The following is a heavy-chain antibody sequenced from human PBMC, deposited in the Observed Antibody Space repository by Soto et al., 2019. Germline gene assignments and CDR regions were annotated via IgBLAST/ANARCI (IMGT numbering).Heavy chain of an antibody. V-gene: IGHV3-23*01. CDR3: AKATATGGGAFDI. CDR2: ILVGGST. CDR1: GFICSSYD. J-gene: IGHJ3*02. D-gene: IGHD2-8*02. Sequence: GSLSLSCAASGFICSSYDMSWVRQAPGKGLEWVSTILVGGSTHYEDSVKGRFTISRDRSKNTLYLQMNSLTAGDTAMYYCAKATATGGGAFDICGQGTMVTVSS.